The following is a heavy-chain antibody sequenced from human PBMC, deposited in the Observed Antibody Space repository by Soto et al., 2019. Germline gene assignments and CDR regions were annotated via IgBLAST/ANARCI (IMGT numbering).Heavy chain of an antibody. D-gene: IGHD3-9*01. CDR1: GFTFSSSG. CDR2: ISWSSGST. V-gene: IGHV3-9*01. J-gene: IGHJ4*02. CDR3: AKDMRVSYDILTGYDY. Sequence: GGSLRLSCATSGFTFSSSGMSWVRQAPGKGLEWVSGISWSSGSTGYADSVKGRFTISRDNAKNSLYLQMNSLRAEDTALYYCAKDMRVSYDILTGYDYWGQGTLVTVSS.